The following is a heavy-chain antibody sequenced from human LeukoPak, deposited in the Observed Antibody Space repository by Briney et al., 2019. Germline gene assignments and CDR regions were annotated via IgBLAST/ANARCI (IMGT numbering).Heavy chain of an antibody. CDR2: IYYSGST. CDR1: GGSISSSSYF. D-gene: IGHD3-10*01. CDR3: ARHSRSVDYGSGSYTWDY. J-gene: IGHJ4*02. V-gene: IGHV4-39*01. Sequence: SETLSLTCTVSGGSISSSSYFWGWIRQPPWKGLEWIGTIYYSGSTYYNVSLKSRVTISVDTSRNQFSLKLSSVTAADTAVYYCARHSRSVDYGSGSYTWDYWGQGTLVTVSS.